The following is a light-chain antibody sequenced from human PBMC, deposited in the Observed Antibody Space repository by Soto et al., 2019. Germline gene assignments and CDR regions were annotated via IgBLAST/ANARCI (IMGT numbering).Light chain of an antibody. Sequence: DIRVTQSPPTLSASLGDRFTITCLASQTITTWMAWYQQKPGKAPKLLVYDASTLQSGVATRFSGSGSGTEFTLIISGLQPEDSATYYCQQYTNTNNPWMFGQGTKV. V-gene: IGKV1-5*01. CDR3: QQYTNTNNPWM. CDR1: QTITTW. J-gene: IGKJ1*01. CDR2: DAS.